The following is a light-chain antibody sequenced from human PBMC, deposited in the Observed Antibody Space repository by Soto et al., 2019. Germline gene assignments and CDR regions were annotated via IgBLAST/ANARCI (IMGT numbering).Light chain of an antibody. J-gene: IGLJ2*01. CDR1: SSNIGSNY. CDR2: KNN. CDR3: AVWDDSLSGREV. V-gene: IGLV1-47*01. Sequence: QSVLTQPPSASGTPGQRVTISCSGSSSNIGSNYVYWYQQVPGTTPKLLIYKNNQRPSGVPDRFSGSKSDTSASLAISGLRSDDEADYYCAVWDDSLSGREVFGGGTKLTVL.